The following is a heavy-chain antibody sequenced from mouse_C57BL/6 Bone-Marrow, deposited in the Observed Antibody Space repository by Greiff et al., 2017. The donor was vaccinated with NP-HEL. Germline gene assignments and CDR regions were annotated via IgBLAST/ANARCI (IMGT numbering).Heavy chain of an antibody. D-gene: IGHD2-4*01. CDR2: IDPNSGGT. J-gene: IGHJ3*01. CDR3: ARTGDYDYDGAWFAY. V-gene: IGHV1-72*01. CDR1: GYTFTSYW. Sequence: QVQLQQPGAELVKPGASVKLSCKASGYTFTSYWMHWVKQRPGRGLGWIGRIDPNSGGTKYHEQFHSKAPLTVDKPSSTAYMQLSSLRSEDSAVYYCARTGDYDYDGAWFAYWGQGTLVTVSA.